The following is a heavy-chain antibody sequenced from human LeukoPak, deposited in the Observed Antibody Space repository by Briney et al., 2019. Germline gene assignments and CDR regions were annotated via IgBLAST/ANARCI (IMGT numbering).Heavy chain of an antibody. CDR2: IRQDGTEK. J-gene: IGHJ4*02. V-gene: IGHV3-7*01. CDR1: GFTFTTYW. Sequence: GGSLRLSCAASGFTFTTYWMSWVRQAPGKGLEWVANIRQDGTEKYYVDSVKGRFTISRDNAKNALYLQMNSLRAEDTAVYYCARALFEDYWGQGTLVTVSS. CDR3: ARALFEDY. D-gene: IGHD3-9*01.